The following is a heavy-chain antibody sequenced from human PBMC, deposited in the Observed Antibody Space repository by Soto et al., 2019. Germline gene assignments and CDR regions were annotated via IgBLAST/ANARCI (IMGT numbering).Heavy chain of an antibody. CDR1: GASITTYC. V-gene: IGHV4-59*13. Sequence: SETLSLTCDVSGASITTYCWSWIRQAPGKGLEWIGNVYHTGSTDYNSSLRSRVTISVDTSENQFSLNMNSVTAADTAVHYCARRLFGSGWTLDSWGQGALVTVSS. CDR3: ARRLFGSGWTLDS. D-gene: IGHD6-19*01. J-gene: IGHJ4*02. CDR2: VYHTGST.